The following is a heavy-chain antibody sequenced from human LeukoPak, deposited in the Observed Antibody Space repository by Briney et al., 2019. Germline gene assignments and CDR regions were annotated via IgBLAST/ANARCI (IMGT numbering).Heavy chain of an antibody. J-gene: IGHJ6*04. Sequence: ASVKVSCKASGYTFTSYGISWVRQAPGQGLEWMGGIIPIFGTANYAQKFQGRVTITTDESTSTAYMELSSLRSEDTAVYYCASGEVGANVWGKGTTVTVSS. CDR3: ASGEVGANV. CDR1: GYTFTSYG. CDR2: IIPIFGTA. D-gene: IGHD1-26*01. V-gene: IGHV1-69*05.